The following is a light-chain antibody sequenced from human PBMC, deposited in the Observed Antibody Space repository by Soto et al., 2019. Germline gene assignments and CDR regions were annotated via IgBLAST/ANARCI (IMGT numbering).Light chain of an antibody. J-gene: IGKJ5*01. V-gene: IGKV3-20*01. Sequence: EIVLTQSPGTLSLSPGERATLSCRASQSVSSTYLAWYQQKPGQAPSILVYGASSRATGISDRFSGSGSATDYNITLSRLEPEDFAVYYWQQYGSSPTYGQGTRLEVE. CDR2: GAS. CDR3: QQYGSSPT. CDR1: QSVSSTY.